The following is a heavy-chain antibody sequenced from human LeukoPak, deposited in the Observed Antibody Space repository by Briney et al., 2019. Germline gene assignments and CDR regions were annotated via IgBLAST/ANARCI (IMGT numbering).Heavy chain of an antibody. D-gene: IGHD3-22*01. V-gene: IGHV4-59*01. CDR1: GGPISSYY. CDR3: ARGDYYDDAFDI. Sequence: ASENLSLTCTVSGGPISSYYWSWIRQPPRKGLEWIGYIYYSGSTNYNPSLKSRVTISVDTSKNQFSLKLSSVTAADTAVYYCARGDYYDDAFDIWGQGTMVTVSS. J-gene: IGHJ3*02. CDR2: IYYSGST.